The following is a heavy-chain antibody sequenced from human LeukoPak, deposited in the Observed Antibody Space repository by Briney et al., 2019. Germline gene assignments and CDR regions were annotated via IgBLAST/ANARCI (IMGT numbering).Heavy chain of an antibody. CDR1: GFSLSSYW. J-gene: IGHJ4*02. Sequence: PGGSLRLSCAASGFSLSSYWMHWVRQAPGKGLEWVSSISNSGGSTYYADSVKGRFTISRDNSKNTLYLQMDSLRAEDTAVYYCAKEGFDSWGQGTLVTVSS. CDR3: AKEGFDS. CDR2: ISNSGGST. V-gene: IGHV3-23*01.